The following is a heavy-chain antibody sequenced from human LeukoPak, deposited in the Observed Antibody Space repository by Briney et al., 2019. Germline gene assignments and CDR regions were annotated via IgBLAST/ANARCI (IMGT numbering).Heavy chain of an antibody. D-gene: IGHD1-14*01. J-gene: IGHJ4*02. V-gene: IGHV1-18*01. CDR3: ARVPEPRPTTNSYYFDY. CDR2: MNPNSGNT. Sequence: ASVKVSCKASGYTFTSYDINWVRQATGQGLEWMGWMNPNSGNTNYAQKLQGRVTMTTDTSTSTAYMELRSLRSDDTAVYYCARVPEPRPTTNSYYFDYWGQGTLVTVSS. CDR1: GYTFTSYD.